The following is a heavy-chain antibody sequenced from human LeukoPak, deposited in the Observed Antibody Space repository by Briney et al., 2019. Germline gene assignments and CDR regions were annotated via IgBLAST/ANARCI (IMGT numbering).Heavy chain of an antibody. D-gene: IGHD3-10*01. CDR3: AKLDRAFGESFRALDY. CDR1: GFTFSSYG. J-gene: IGHJ4*02. Sequence: ERSLRLSCAASGFTFSSYGMHWVRQAPGKGLEWVAAISYDGRNRYYADSVKGRFTTSRDNPKNTLYLEMITLRSEDTAVYYCAKLDRAFGESFRALDYWGQGTLVTVSS. CDR2: ISYDGRNR. V-gene: IGHV3-30*18.